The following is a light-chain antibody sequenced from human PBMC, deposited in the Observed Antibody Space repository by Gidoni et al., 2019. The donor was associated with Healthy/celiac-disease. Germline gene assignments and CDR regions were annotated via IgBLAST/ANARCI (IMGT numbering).Light chain of an antibody. CDR3: QQYYSTPWT. CDR2: WAS. Sequence: DIVLTQSPASLAVSLGERATINCKSSQSVLYSSNNKNYVAWYQQKPGQPPKRLIYWASTRESGVPDRFSGSGSGTDFTLTISSLQAEDVAVYYCQQYYSTPWTFGQGTKVEIK. V-gene: IGKV4-1*01. CDR1: QSVLYSSNNKNY. J-gene: IGKJ1*01.